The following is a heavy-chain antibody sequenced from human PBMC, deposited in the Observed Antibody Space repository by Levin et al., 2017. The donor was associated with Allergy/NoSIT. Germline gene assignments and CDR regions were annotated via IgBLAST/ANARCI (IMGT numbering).Heavy chain of an antibody. D-gene: IGHD2-15*01. Sequence: GGSLRLSCAASGFTFSSYAMSWVRQAPGKGLEWVSAISGSGGSTYYADSVKGRFTISRDNSKNTLYLQMNSLRAEDTAVYYCAKVLLGDRSGGTFDSWGQGTMVTVSS. V-gene: IGHV3-23*01. CDR1: GFTFSSYA. J-gene: IGHJ3*02. CDR3: AKVLLGDRSGGTFDS. CDR2: ISGSGGST.